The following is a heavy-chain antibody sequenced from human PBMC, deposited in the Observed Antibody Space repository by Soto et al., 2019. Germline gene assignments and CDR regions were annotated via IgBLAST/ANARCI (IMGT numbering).Heavy chain of an antibody. J-gene: IGHJ4*02. V-gene: IGHV3-30*18. CDR1: GFTFSSYG. Sequence: GGSLRLSCAASGFTFSSYGMHWVRQAPGKGLEWVAVISYDGSNKYYADSVKGRFTISRDNSKNTLYLQINSLRAEDTAVYYCAKDAVEYYFDYWGQGTLVTVSS. D-gene: IGHD3-3*01. CDR3: AKDAVEYYFDY. CDR2: ISYDGSNK.